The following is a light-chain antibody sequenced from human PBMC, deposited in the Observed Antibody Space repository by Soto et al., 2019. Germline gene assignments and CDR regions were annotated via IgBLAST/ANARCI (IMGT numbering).Light chain of an antibody. Sequence: EIVMTQSPATLSVSQGERATLSCRASQSVSSNLAWYQQKPGQATRLLIYGASTRATGIPARFSGSGSGTEFTLTISSLQSEDFAVYYCQQYNNWLITFGQGTRLEIK. CDR1: QSVSSN. J-gene: IGKJ5*01. CDR3: QQYNNWLIT. V-gene: IGKV3-15*01. CDR2: GAS.